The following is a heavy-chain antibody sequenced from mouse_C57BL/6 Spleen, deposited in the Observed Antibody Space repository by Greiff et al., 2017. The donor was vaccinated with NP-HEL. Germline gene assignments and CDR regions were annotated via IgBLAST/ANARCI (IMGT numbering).Heavy chain of an antibody. CDR3: ARERGEDYDYAAWVAY. CDR1: GYTFTDYY. V-gene: IGHV1-76*01. CDR2: IYPGSGNT. Sequence: VQLQQSGAELVRPGASVKLSCKASGYTFTDYYINWVKQRPGQGLEWIARIYPGSGNTYYNEKFKGKATLTAEKSSSTAYMQLSSLTSEDSAVYFCARERGEDYDYAAWVAYWGQGTLVTVSA. J-gene: IGHJ3*01. D-gene: IGHD2-4*01.